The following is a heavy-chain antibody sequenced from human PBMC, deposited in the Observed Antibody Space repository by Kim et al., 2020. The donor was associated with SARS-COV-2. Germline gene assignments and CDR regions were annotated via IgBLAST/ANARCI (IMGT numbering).Heavy chain of an antibody. CDR1: GYTFTSYA. D-gene: IGHD2-21*01. CDR3: ASAYCGGDCYPRSLWY. J-gene: IGHJ4*02. Sequence: ASVKVSCKASGYTFTSYAMHWVRQAPGQRLEWMGWINAGNGNTKYSQKFQGRVTITRDTSASTAYMELSSLRSEDTAVYYCASAYCGGDCYPRSLWYWGQGTLVTVSS. V-gene: IGHV1-3*01. CDR2: INAGNGNT.